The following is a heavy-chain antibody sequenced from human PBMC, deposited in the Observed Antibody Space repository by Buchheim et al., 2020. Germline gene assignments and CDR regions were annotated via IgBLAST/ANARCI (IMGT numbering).Heavy chain of an antibody. CDR1: GFNFDAYG. CDR3: AMDSSCSGGDCYLLDY. J-gene: IGHJ4*02. V-gene: IGHV3-20*04. Sequence: EVQLVESGGSVVRPGGSLRLSCAASGFNFDAYGMSWVRQVPGKGLEWVSGISWNGGRTTYADSVTGRFTVSIASAKSSTYLQLDSLRAEDTAFDYCAMDSSCSGGDCYLLDYWGQGTL. D-gene: IGHD2-21*02. CDR2: ISWNGGRT.